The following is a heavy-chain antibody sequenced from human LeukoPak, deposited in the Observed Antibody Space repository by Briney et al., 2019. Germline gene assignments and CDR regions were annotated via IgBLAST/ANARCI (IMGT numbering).Heavy chain of an antibody. V-gene: IGHV3-7*01. D-gene: IGHD3-22*01. Sequence: GGTLRLSCAASGFTFSSYWMSWVRQAPGKGLEWVANIKQDGSEKYYVDSVKGRFTISRDNAKNSLYLQMNSLRAEDTAVYYCARPLYYDSSGYNKLEYFQHWGQGTLVTVSS. CDR3: ARPLYYDSSGYNKLEYFQH. J-gene: IGHJ1*01. CDR1: GFTFSSYW. CDR2: IKQDGSEK.